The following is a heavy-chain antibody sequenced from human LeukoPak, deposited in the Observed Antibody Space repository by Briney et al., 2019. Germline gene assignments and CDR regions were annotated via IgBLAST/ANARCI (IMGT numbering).Heavy chain of an antibody. J-gene: IGHJ3*02. CDR1: RGSITTDFYY. CDR3: ARHPGSSGTGSRRAFYI. D-gene: IGHD1-14*01. CDR2: IYYSGRT. V-gene: IGHV4-39*01. Sequence: SETLSLTCTDSRGSITTDFYYSDWIRQPPGKGLEWLGSIYYSGRTYYNPSLKIRVTISVDTSNNQFSLEVRSVTAADTAVYYCARHPGSSGTGSRRAFYIWGPGTMVTVSS.